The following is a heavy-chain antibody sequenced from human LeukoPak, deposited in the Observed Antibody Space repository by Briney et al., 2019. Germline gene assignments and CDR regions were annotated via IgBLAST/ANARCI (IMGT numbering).Heavy chain of an antibody. CDR2: INHSGST. Sequence: SETLSLTCAVYGGSFSGYYWSWIRQPPGKGLEWIGEINHSGSTNYNPSLKSRVTISVDTSKNQFSLKLSSVTAADAAVYYCARAPGDGSSTVSWFDPWGQGTLVTVSS. V-gene: IGHV4-34*01. CDR3: ARAPGDGSSTVSWFDP. J-gene: IGHJ5*02. D-gene: IGHD6-6*01. CDR1: GGSFSGYY.